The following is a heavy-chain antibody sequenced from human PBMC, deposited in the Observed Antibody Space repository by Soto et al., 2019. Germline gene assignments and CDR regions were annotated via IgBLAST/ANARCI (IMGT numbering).Heavy chain of an antibody. CDR1: GFTVSSNY. D-gene: IGHD2-15*01. CDR3: ASNWGGYCSGGSCFNAFDI. V-gene: IGHV3-66*01. J-gene: IGHJ3*02. Sequence: EVQLVESGGGLVQPGGSLRLSCAASGFTVSSNYMSWVRQAPGKGLEWVSVIYSGGSTYYADSVKGRFTISRDNSKNTLYLQMNSLGAEDTAVYYCASNWGGYCSGGSCFNAFDIWGQGTMVTVSS. CDR2: IYSGGST.